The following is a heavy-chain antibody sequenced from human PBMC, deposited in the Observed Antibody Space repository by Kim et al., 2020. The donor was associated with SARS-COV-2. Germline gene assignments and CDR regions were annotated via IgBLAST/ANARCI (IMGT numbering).Heavy chain of an antibody. J-gene: IGHJ6*02. V-gene: IGHV3-21*01. CDR3: ARLKHGRMDV. Sequence: GGSLRLSCAASGFPFSLSTINWVRQAPGRGLEWVSSISGSSNYIYHADSVKGRFTISRDNAKNSVSLQINSLRPEDTAVYYCARLKHGRMDVWGQGTTVTVSS. CDR1: GFPFSLST. CDR2: ISGSSNYI.